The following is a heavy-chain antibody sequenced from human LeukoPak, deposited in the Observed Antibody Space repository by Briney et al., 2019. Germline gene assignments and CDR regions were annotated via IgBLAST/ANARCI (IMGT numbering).Heavy chain of an antibody. V-gene: IGHV3-7*04. J-gene: IGHJ3*02. Sequence: GGSLRLSCAASGFTFSGYWMSWVRQAPGQGLEWVALIKSDGTEKYYVDSVKGRFTISRDNAKNSLYLPMNSLRADDTAVYYCARNSRYSLDIWGQGTVVTVSS. D-gene: IGHD4-11*01. CDR3: ARNSRYSLDI. CDR1: GFTFSGYW. CDR2: IKSDGTEK.